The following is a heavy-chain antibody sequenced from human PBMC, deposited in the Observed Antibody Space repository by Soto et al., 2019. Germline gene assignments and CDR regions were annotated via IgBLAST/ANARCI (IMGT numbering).Heavy chain of an antibody. CDR2: IYPGESDT. D-gene: IGHD4-4*01. Sequence: GESLKISCKGSGYTFTDYWIGWVRKLPGKGLEWMGIIYPGESDTRYSPSFQGHVTITVDKSTNTAYLQWNTLRASDTAMYYCARNISNFGYYYYAMDFWVQGTTVTVP. CDR3: ARNISNFGYYYYAMDF. CDR1: GYTFTDYW. V-gene: IGHV5-51*01. J-gene: IGHJ6*02.